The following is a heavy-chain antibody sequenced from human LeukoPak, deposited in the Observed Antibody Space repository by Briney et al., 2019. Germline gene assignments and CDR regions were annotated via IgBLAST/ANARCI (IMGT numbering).Heavy chain of an antibody. CDR1: GFTVSSNY. D-gene: IGHD3-10*01. V-gene: IGHV3-53*01. J-gene: IGHJ3*02. Sequence: PGGSLRLSCAASGFTVSSNYMSWVRQAPGKGLEWVSVIYSGGSTYYADSVKGRFTISRDNSKNTLYLQMNSLRAEDTAVYYCARDQDWRFGESLAFDIWGQGTMVTVSS. CDR2: IYSGGST. CDR3: ARDQDWRFGESLAFDI.